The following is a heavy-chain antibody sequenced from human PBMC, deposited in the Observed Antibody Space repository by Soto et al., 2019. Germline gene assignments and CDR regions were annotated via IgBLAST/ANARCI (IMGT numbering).Heavy chain of an antibody. J-gene: IGHJ4*02. CDR3: ARDSKRGFGVVITALGY. CDR1: GYTFTGYY. CDR2: INPNSGGT. Sequence: ASVKVSCKASGYTFTGYYMHWVRQAPGQGLEWMGWINPNSGGTNYAQKFQGRVTMTRDTSISTAYMELSRLRSDDTAVYYCARDSKRGFGVVITALGYWGQGTLVTVYS. V-gene: IGHV1-2*02. D-gene: IGHD3-3*01.